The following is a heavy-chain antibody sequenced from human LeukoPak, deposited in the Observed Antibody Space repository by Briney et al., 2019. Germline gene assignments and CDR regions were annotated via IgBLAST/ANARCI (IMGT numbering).Heavy chain of an antibody. CDR1: GFTVSSNF. CDR2: IYSDGTT. CDR3: ARDYPSFDY. Sequence: GGSLRQTFAASGFTVSSNFISWVRQAPGKGLEWVTVIYSDGTTYFADSVKGRFTISRDNSKNTLYLHMNSLRVEDTAVYYCARDYPSFDYWGQGGMAGVSS. J-gene: IGHJ4*02. V-gene: IGHV3-53*01.